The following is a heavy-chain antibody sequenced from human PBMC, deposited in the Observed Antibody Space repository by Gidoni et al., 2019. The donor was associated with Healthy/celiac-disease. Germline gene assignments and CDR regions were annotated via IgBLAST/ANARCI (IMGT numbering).Heavy chain of an antibody. CDR1: GFTFSSYS. CDR3: ARGGDDCSSTSCYGVGYYYYYYMDV. V-gene: IGHV3-21*01. J-gene: IGHJ6*03. Sequence: EVQLVESGGGLVKPGGSLSLSCAASGFTFSSYSMNWVRQAPGKGLEWVSSISSSSSYIYYADSVKGRFTISRDNAKNSLYLQMNSLRAEDTAVYYCARGGDDCSSTSCYGVGYYYYYYMDVWGKGTTVTVSS. D-gene: IGHD2-2*01. CDR2: ISSSSSYI.